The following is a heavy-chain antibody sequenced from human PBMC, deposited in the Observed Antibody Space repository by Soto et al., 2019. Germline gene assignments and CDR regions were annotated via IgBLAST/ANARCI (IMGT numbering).Heavy chain of an antibody. Sequence: GASVKVSCKASGYTFTSYYMHWVRQAPGQGLEWMGIINPSGGSTSYAQKFQGRVTMTRDTSTSTVYMELSSLRSEDTAVYYCARDAMAPVAAEPYYFDYRGQGTLVTVSS. D-gene: IGHD2-15*01. V-gene: IGHV1-46*03. CDR2: INPSGGST. CDR1: GYTFTSYY. CDR3: ARDAMAPVAAEPYYFDY. J-gene: IGHJ4*02.